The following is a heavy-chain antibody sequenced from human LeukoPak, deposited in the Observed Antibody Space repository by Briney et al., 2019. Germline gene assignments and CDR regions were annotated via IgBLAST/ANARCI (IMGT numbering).Heavy chain of an antibody. D-gene: IGHD1-26*01. J-gene: IGHJ3*02. Sequence: GASVKVSCKASGGTFNGYAISRVRQAPGQGLEWMGGIIPMSDTANYPQKFRGRLTITADIPTSTVYMELCSLRSEDTAVYYCAREDDTGRYMGDDAFDIWGQGTMVTVSS. CDR3: AREDDTGRYMGDDAFDI. V-gene: IGHV1-69*06. CDR1: GGTFNGYA. CDR2: IIPMSDTA.